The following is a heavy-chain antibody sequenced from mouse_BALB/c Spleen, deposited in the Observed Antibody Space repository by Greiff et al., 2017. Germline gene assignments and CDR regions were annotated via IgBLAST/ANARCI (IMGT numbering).Heavy chain of an antibody. CDR2: IDPANGNT. Sequence: VQLKESGAELVKPGASVKLSCTASGFNIKDTYMHWVKQRPEQGLEWIGRIDPANGNTKYDPKFQGKATITADTSSNTAYLQLSSLTSEDTAVYYCAPILYGNYGNYAMDYWGQGTSVTVSS. D-gene: IGHD2-1*01. V-gene: IGHV14-3*02. CDR1: GFNIKDTY. CDR3: APILYGNYGNYAMDY. J-gene: IGHJ4*01.